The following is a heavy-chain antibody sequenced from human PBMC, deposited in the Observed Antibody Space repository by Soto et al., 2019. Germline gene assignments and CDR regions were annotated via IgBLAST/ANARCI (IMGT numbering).Heavy chain of an antibody. J-gene: IGHJ2*01. CDR1: GFTFSSYG. V-gene: IGHV3-33*01. Sequence: QVQLVESGGGVVQPGRSLRLSCAASGFTFSSYGMHWVRQAPGKGLEWVAVIRYDGSNKYYADSVKGRFTISRDNSKNTLYLQMNSLRAEDTAVYYCARPKTTVTTDFDLWGRGTLVTVSS. CDR2: IRYDGSNK. CDR3: ARPKTTVTTDFDL. D-gene: IGHD4-17*01.